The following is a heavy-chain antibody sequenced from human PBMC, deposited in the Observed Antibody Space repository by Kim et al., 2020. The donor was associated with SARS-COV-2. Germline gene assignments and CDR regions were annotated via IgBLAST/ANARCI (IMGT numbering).Heavy chain of an antibody. J-gene: IGHJ4*02. V-gene: IGHV4-4*07. CDR3: ARGLTAAGANNFDY. Sequence: NPSPESRVTISVDTSKTQFSLELTSVTAADTAVYYCARGLTAAGANNFDYWGQGTLVTVSS. D-gene: IGHD6-13*01.